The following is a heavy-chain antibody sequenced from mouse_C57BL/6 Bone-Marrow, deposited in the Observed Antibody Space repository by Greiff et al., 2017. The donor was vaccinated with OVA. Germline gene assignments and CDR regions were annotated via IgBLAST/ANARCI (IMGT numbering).Heavy chain of an antibody. CDR3: ARAHYDPLYAMDY. D-gene: IGHD2-4*01. CDR1: GYTFTSSW. V-gene: IGHV1-53*01. J-gene: IGHJ4*01. Sequence: QVQLQQPGTELVKPGASVKLSCKASGYTFTSSWMHWVKQRPGQGLEWIGNINPSNGGPTYNEKFKSKATLTVDKSSSTAYMQLSSLTSEDSAVDYGARAHYDPLYAMDYWGQGTSVTVSA. CDR2: INPSNGGP.